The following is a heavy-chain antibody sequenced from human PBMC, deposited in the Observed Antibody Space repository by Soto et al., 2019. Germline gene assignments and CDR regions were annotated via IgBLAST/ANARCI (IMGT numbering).Heavy chain of an antibody. Sequence: GGSLRLSCEGSGFTFDYYSMHWVRQAPGKGLEWVSLISWDGTTTSYADSVKGRFTISRDNSKNFLYLQLNSLRTEDTALYFCAKDVTAAFDFWGQGTMVTVSS. CDR3: AKDVTAAFDF. D-gene: IGHD1-20*01. CDR1: GFTFDYYS. V-gene: IGHV3-43*01. J-gene: IGHJ3*01. CDR2: ISWDGTTT.